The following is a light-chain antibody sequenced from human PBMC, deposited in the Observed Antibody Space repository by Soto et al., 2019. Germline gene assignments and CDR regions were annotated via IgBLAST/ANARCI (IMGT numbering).Light chain of an antibody. CDR1: PSVSSSY. V-gene: IGKV3-20*01. J-gene: IGKJ4*01. CDR3: QQYGSSPLT. Sequence: ELVLTQSPGTLSLSPGERATLSCRASPSVSSSYFAWYQQKPGQAPRLLIYGASSRATGIPDRFSGRGSGKDFTLTISRLEPEEFAVYCCQQYGSSPLTFGRGTKVYIK. CDR2: GAS.